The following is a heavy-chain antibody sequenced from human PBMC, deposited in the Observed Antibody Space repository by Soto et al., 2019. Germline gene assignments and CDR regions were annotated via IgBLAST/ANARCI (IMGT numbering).Heavy chain of an antibody. V-gene: IGHV3-48*02. CDR3: ARPSKMYTSSSCGMDV. Sequence: LRLSCAASGFTFSSYSMNWVRQAPGKGLQWVSYISSSGSTTYYADSVRGRFTISRDNAKNSLYLQMNSLRDEDTAVYYCARPSKMYTSSSCGMDVWGQGTTVTVSS. J-gene: IGHJ6*02. CDR1: GFTFSSYS. CDR2: ISSSGSTT. D-gene: IGHD6-6*01.